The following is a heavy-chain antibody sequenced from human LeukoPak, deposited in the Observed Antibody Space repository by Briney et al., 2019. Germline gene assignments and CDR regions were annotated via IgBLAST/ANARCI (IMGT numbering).Heavy chain of an antibody. V-gene: IGHV4-39*02. CDR3: VRWTDEWFDP. D-gene: IGHD2-15*01. J-gene: IGHJ5*02. CDR1: GGSITRSSDY. CDR2: IHYTRGT. Sequence: SETLSLTCNVSGGSITRSSDYWGWIRQPPGEGLEWIGSIHYTRGTYYNPSLKSRLTISADTSKNHFSLMLTFVTAADTAVYYCVRWTDEWFDPWGQGTLVTVSS.